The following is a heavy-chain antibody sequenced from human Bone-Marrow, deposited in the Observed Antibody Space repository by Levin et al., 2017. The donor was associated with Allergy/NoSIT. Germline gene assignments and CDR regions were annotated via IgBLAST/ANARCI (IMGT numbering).Heavy chain of an antibody. J-gene: IGHJ5*02. CDR1: GFTFTSSA. CDR3: AKAFPWFDP. D-gene: IGHD3-16*01. Sequence: LSLTCAASGFTFTSSAMSWVRQAPGKGLEWLSAISGSGDSTHYADSVRGRFTISRDNSKNTVYLQMNSLRADDTAVYFCAKAFPWFDPWGQGTLVTVSS. V-gene: IGHV3-23*01. CDR2: ISGSGDST.